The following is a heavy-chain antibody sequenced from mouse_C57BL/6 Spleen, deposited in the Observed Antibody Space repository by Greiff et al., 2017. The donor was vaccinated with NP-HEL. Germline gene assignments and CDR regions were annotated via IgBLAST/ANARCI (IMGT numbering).Heavy chain of an antibody. Sequence: QVQLQQPGAELVKPGASVKLSCKASGYTFTSYWMNWVKQRPGQGLEWIGMIHPNSGSTKYNEKFKSKATLTVDKSSSTAYMQLSGLTSEDSAVYYCARSLSNLYAMDYWGQGTSVTVSS. CDR3: ARSLSNLYAMDY. D-gene: IGHD2-5*01. CDR1: GYTFTSYW. CDR2: IHPNSGST. V-gene: IGHV1-64*01. J-gene: IGHJ4*01.